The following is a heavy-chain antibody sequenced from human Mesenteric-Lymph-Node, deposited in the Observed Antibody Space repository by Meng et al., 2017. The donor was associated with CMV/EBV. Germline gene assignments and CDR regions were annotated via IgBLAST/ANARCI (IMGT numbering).Heavy chain of an antibody. D-gene: IGHD3-3*01. Sequence: GGSLRLSCAASGFTFRRYAMHWVRQAPGKGLEWVAIISYDGKTYDRSNKYYADSVKGRFTISRDNSKNTLYLQMSNLRTDDTAVYYCARDRILDFWSGYPRGYYGIDVWGQGTTVTVSS. V-gene: IGHV3-30-3*01. J-gene: IGHJ6*02. CDR1: GFTFRRYA. CDR3: ARDRILDFWSGYPRGYYGIDV. CDR2: ISYDGKTYDRSNK.